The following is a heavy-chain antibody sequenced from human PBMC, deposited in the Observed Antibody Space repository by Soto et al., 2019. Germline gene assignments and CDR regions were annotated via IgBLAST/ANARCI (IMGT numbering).Heavy chain of an antibody. CDR3: SNWNYPQSD. J-gene: IGHJ4*02. Sequence: QVQLVESGGGVVQPGKSLRLSCAASGFTFNTYGMHWVRQAPGKGPEWVAVISNDGSNKYYADSVKGRFPISRDNSKNSLYLQMNSLRAEDTAVYYCSNWNYPQSDWGQGTLVTVSS. V-gene: IGHV3-30*18. D-gene: IGHD1-7*01. CDR2: ISNDGSNK. CDR1: GFTFNTYG.